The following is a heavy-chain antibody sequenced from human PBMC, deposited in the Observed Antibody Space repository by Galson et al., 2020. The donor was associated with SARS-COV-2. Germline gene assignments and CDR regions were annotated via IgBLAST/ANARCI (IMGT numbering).Heavy chain of an antibody. CDR3: ASSRWLSTFDM. D-gene: IGHD2-2*01. CDR2: FDPEDGEA. CDR1: GYTLSEIS. V-gene: IGHV1-24*01. Sequence: ASVKVSCKVSGYTLSEISMHWVRQAPEKGLEWMAGFDPEDGEAVYAQHFQGRVTLTEGTSADTAYMELSSLRSEDTAVYYCASSRWLSTFDMWGQGTMVTVSS. J-gene: IGHJ3*02.